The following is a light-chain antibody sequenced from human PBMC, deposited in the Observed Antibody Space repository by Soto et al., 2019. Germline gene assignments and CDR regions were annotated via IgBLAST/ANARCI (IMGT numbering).Light chain of an antibody. CDR2: EVI. CDR1: GGDVGGYNY. Sequence: QSALTQPASVSGSPGQSITISCAGTGGDVGGYNYVSWYQQHPGKAPKLMIYEVIRRPSGISNRFSGSKSGNTASLAISGLQSEDEAHYYCAVWDDSLSGMIFGGGTKLTVL. V-gene: IGLV2-14*01. CDR3: AVWDDSLSGMI. J-gene: IGLJ2*01.